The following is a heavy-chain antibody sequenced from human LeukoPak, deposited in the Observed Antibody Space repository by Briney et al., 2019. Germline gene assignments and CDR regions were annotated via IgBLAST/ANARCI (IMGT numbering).Heavy chain of an antibody. Sequence: SQTLSLTCTVSGFSISSGSYYWSWIRQRAGKELESIGRIYTSGGDYYNPSLKSRVTISVDTSKNQFSLKLSSVTAADTAVYYCARDETFYYSGSGSYSDYWGQGTLVTVSS. CDR3: ARDETFYYSGSGSYSDY. CDR1: GFSISSGSYY. CDR2: IYTSGGD. J-gene: IGHJ4*02. D-gene: IGHD3-10*01. V-gene: IGHV4-61*02.